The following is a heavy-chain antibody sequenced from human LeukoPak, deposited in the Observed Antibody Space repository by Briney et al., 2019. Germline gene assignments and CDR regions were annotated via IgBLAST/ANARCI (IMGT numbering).Heavy chain of an antibody. CDR1: GGSISSSSYY. CDR2: IYYSGST. D-gene: IGHD2-21*01. V-gene: IGHV4-39*01. J-gene: IGHJ3*02. CDR3: ARRCGDKSWAFDI. Sequence: SETLSLTCTVSGGSISSSSYYWGWIRQPPGKGLEWIGSIYYSGSTYYNPSLKSRVTISVDTSRNQFSLKLSSVTAADTAVYYCARRCGDKSWAFDIWGQGTMVTVSS.